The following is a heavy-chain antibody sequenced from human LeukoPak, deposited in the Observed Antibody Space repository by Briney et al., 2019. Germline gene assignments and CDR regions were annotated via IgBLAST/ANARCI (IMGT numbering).Heavy chain of an antibody. Sequence: PSETLSPTCTVSGGSISSGDYYWSWIRQPPGKGLEWIGYIYYSGSTYYNPSLKSRITISVDTSKNQFSLKLSSVTAADTAVYYCAREAFCSGGGCYSERAYDIWGQGTMVTVSS. CDR3: AREAFCSGGGCYSERAYDI. D-gene: IGHD2-15*01. V-gene: IGHV4-30-4*08. CDR1: GGSISSGDYY. J-gene: IGHJ3*02. CDR2: IYYSGST.